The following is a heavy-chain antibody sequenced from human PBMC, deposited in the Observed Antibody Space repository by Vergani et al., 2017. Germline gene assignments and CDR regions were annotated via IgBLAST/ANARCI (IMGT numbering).Heavy chain of an antibody. CDR3: VYRKTECGTTGCFYPFYYYYYMDV. CDR2: IYWTADQ. CDR1: GFSLNTRGVS. V-gene: IGHV2-5*04. J-gene: IGHJ6*03. D-gene: IGHD1-7*01. Sequence: QITLKESGPTLVKPTQTLTLTCTFSGFSLNTRGVSVAWIRQPPGKALDWLALIYWTADQHYSPSLNNRVTITKDTSKNQVVLTMTNMDYVVTGTYYFVYRKTECGTTGCFYPFYYYYYMDVWGKGNTVTVSS.